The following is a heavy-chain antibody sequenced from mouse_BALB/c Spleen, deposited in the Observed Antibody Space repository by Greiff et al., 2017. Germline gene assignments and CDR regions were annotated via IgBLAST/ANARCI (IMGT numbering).Heavy chain of an antibody. CDR1: GYTFTDYA. V-gene: IGHV1-67*01. Sequence: VMLVESGPELVRPGVSVKISCKGSGYTFTDYAMHWVKQSHAKSLEWIGVISTYYGNTNYNQKFKGKATMTVDKSSSTAYMELARLTSEDSAIYYCARGDIGNLPMDYWGQGTSVTVSS. CDR3: ARGDIGNLPMDY. J-gene: IGHJ4*01. D-gene: IGHD2-14*01. CDR2: ISTYYGNT.